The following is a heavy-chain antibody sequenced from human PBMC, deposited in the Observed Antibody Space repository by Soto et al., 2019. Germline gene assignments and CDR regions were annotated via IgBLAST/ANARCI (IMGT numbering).Heavy chain of an antibody. CDR1: GLTFSSYW. CDR2: INSDGSST. D-gene: IGHD6-19*01. J-gene: IGHJ4*02. V-gene: IGHV3-74*01. CDR3: AVAVAGPTAIGY. Sequence: EVQLVESGGGLVQPGGSLRLSCAASGLTFSSYWMHWVRQAPGKGLVWVSRINSDGSSTSYADSVKGRFTISRDNAKNTLYLQMNSLRAEDTAVYYCAVAVAGPTAIGYWGQGTLATVSS.